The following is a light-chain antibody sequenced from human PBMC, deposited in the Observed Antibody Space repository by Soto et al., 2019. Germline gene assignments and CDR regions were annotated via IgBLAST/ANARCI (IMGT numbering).Light chain of an antibody. CDR2: EVS. CDR1: SSDVGGYNY. V-gene: IGLV2-8*01. J-gene: IGLJ1*01. Sequence: QSVLTQRPSASGSPGQSVTISCTGTSSDVGGYNYVSWYQQHPGKAPKLMIYEVSKWPAGVPDRFSGSKSGNTASLTVSGLQAEDDADYYCSSYAGSNNWNFGTGTKLTVL. CDR3: SSYAGSNNWN.